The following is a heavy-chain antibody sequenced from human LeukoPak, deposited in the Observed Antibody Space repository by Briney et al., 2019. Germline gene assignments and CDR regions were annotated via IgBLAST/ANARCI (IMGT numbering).Heavy chain of an antibody. CDR1: GFTFSSYS. Sequence: GGSLRLSCAASGFTFSSYSINWVRQAPGKGLEWVSYISSSSSTIYYADSVKGRFTISRDNAKNSLYLQMNSLRDEDTAVYYCARADLYYYYYYTDVWGKGTTVTVSS. V-gene: IGHV3-48*02. CDR2: ISSSSSTI. CDR3: ARADLYYYYYYTDV. J-gene: IGHJ6*03.